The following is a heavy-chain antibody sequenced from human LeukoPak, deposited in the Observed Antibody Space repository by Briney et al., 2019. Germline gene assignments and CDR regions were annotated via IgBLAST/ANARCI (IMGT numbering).Heavy chain of an antibody. J-gene: IGHJ4*02. Sequence: GGSLRLFCAASGFTFSSYAMSWVRQAPGKGLEWVSAISGSGGSTYYADSVKGRFTISRDNSKNTLYLQMNSLRAEDTAVYYCAKDGHGQQLAFDYWGQGTLVTVSS. D-gene: IGHD6-13*01. CDR1: GFTFSSYA. CDR2: ISGSGGST. CDR3: AKDGHGQQLAFDY. V-gene: IGHV3-23*01.